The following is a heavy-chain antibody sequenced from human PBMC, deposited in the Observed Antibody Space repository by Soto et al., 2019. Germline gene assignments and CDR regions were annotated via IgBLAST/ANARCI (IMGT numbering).Heavy chain of an antibody. CDR2: TRNRAYSYTT. Sequence: EVQLVESGGGLVQPGGSLRLSCAASGFTLSDHSMDWVRQAPGKGLEWVGRTRNRAYSYTTEYAASVKGRFTISRDDSKNSLYLQMNSLKTEDTAVYYCSRDVRVYGDSDYWGQGTLVTVSP. CDR3: SRDVRVYGDSDY. D-gene: IGHD3-10*02. J-gene: IGHJ4*02. V-gene: IGHV3-72*01. CDR1: GFTLSDHS.